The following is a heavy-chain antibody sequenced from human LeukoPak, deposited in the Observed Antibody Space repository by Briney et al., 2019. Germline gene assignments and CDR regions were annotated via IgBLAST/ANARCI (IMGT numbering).Heavy chain of an antibody. D-gene: IGHD3-22*01. CDR1: GYTFTGYY. CDR2: INPNSGGT. V-gene: IGHV1-2*02. J-gene: IGHJ4*02. CDR3: ARGGPFFYYDRGSDY. Sequence: GSVKVSCKASGYTFTGYYMHWVRQAPGQGLEWMGWINPNSGGTNYAQKFQGRVTMTRDTSISTAYMELSRLRSDDTAVYYCARGGPFFYYDRGSDYWGQGTLVTVSS.